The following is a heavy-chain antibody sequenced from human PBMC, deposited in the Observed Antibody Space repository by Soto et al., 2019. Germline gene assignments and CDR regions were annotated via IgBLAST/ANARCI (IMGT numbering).Heavy chain of an antibody. CDR3: GRLEGLATISYYFDY. V-gene: IGHV4-39*01. CDR2: VYYSGST. CDR1: GGSVSSSSYY. J-gene: IGHJ4*02. D-gene: IGHD3-9*01. Sequence: PSETLSLTCTVPGGSVSSSSYYWGWVRQPPGKGLEWIGSVYYSGSTYYNPSLESRVTISVDKSKNQFSLKLMSSSAADTAVYYCGRLEGLATISYYFDYWGQGALVTVSS.